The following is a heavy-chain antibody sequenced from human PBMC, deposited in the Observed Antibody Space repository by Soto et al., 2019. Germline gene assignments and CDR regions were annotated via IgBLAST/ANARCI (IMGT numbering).Heavy chain of an antibody. CDR1: GGSISSSSYY. J-gene: IGHJ6*02. CDR3: SRHGVVAATVEDYYYYYGMDV. D-gene: IGHD2-15*01. Sequence: PSETLSLTCTVSGGSISSSSYYWGWIRQPPGKGLEWIGSIYYSGSTYYNPSLKSRVTISVDTSKNQFSLKLSSVTAADTAVYYCSRHGVVAATVEDYYYYYGMDVWGQGTTVTVSS. CDR2: IYYSGST. V-gene: IGHV4-39*01.